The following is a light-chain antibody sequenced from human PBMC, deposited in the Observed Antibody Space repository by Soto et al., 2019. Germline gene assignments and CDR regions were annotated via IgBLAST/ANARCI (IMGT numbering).Light chain of an antibody. CDR1: ESVRSA. CDR2: GVS. CDR3: QQYNDWPTII. Sequence: EIVMTQAPAPLPVPPGDRATLSCRASESVRSALAWYQQKPGQAPRLLIYGVSIRAADIPARFSGSGSGTEYTPTISTLKSEDLAVYYCQQYNDWPTIIFGQGTRLEIK. J-gene: IGKJ5*01. V-gene: IGKV3-15*01.